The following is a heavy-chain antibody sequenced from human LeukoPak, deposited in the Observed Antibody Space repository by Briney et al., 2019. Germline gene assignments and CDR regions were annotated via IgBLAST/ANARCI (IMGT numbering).Heavy chain of an antibody. J-gene: IGHJ6*03. V-gene: IGHV3-74*01. CDR3: ARDPYSGSYGNYYYYFMDV. Sequence: GGSLRLSCAASGFSIRVYWMHWVRQAPGKGPVWVSRIKTDGGITDYADFVKGRFTISRDNAKNTLYLQMNSLRAEDTAVYYCARDPYSGSYGNYYYYFMDVWGKGTTVTISS. D-gene: IGHD1-26*01. CDR1: GFSIRVYW. CDR2: IKTDGGIT.